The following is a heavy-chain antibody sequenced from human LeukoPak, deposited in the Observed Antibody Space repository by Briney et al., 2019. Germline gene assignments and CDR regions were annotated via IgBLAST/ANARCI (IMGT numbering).Heavy chain of an antibody. CDR2: IDPSDSST. CDR1: GYTFSDYW. D-gene: IGHD6-19*01. CDR3: ARLQYSYSSGWYGDY. V-gene: IGHV5-10-1*01. Sequence: GESLKISCKGSGYTFSDYWIAWVRQMTGKGLEWMGRIDPSDSSTNYSPSFQGHVTISADKSISTAYLQWSSLKASDTAMYYCARLQYSYSSGWYGDYWGQGTLVTVSS. J-gene: IGHJ4*02.